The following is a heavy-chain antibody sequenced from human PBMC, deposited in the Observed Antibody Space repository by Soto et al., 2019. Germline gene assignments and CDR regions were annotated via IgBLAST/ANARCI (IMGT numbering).Heavy chain of an antibody. J-gene: IGHJ4*02. V-gene: IGHV1-3*04. CDR2: INTGNGNT. CDR1: GYTFTNYP. D-gene: IGHD2-15*01. CDR3: ASGHCSGYIDY. Sequence: ASVKVSCKASGYTFTNYPMHWVRQAPGQGLEWLGWINTGNGNTKCSQKFQGRVTITWDTSATTTYIELSSLRSEDTAVYYCASGHCSGYIDYWGQGTLVTVSS.